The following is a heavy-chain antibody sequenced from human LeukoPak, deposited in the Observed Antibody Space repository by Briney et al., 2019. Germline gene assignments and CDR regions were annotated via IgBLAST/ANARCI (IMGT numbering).Heavy chain of an antibody. J-gene: IGHJ4*02. CDR1: GFTFSSYA. CDR2: ISYDGSNK. D-gene: IGHD3-22*01. V-gene: IGHV3-30-3*01. CDR3: ARPYGYYYESSGYFDY. Sequence: GGSLRLSCAASGFTFSSYAMHWVRQAPGKGLEWVAVISYDGSNKYYADSVKGRFTISRDNSKNTLYLQMNSLRAEDTAVYYCARPYGYYYESSGYFDYWGQGTLVTVSS.